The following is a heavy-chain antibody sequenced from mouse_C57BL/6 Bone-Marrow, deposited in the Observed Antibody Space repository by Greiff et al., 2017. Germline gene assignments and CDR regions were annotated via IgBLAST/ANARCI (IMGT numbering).Heavy chain of an antibody. J-gene: IGHJ3*01. Sequence: VQLQQSGPVLVKPGASVKMSCKASGYTFTHYYMNWVKQSHGKSLEWIGVINPYNGGTSYNQKFKGKATLTVDKSSSTAYMELNSLTSEDSAVYYGASGYGGFAYWGQGTLVTVSA. CDR3: ASGYGGFAY. CDR2: INPYNGGT. CDR1: GYTFTHYY. V-gene: IGHV1-19*01. D-gene: IGHD2-2*01.